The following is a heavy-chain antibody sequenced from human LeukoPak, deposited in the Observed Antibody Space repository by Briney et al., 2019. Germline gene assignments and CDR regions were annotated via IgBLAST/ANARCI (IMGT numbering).Heavy chain of an antibody. Sequence: SETLSLTCTVSGGSISSYYWGWIRQSAGKRLEWIGRIYTSGSTNYNPSLKSRVTMSVDTSKNQFSLKLSSVTAADTAVYYCARGYYDSSGYYVDWGQGTLVTVSS. CDR3: ARGYYDSSGYYVD. CDR1: GGSISSYY. D-gene: IGHD3-22*01. V-gene: IGHV4-4*07. J-gene: IGHJ4*02. CDR2: IYTSGST.